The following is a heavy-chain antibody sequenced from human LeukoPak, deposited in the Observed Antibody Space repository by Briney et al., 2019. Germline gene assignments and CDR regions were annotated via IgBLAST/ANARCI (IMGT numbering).Heavy chain of an antibody. CDR3: ARGGLSSIAAVGYYFDY. Sequence: GGSLRLSCAASGFPFSSFGMHWVRQAPGKGLEWVALIWYDGSNKYYADSVKGRFTISRDNSKNTLYLQMNSLRAEDTAVYYCARGGLSSIAAVGYYFDYWGQGTLVTVSS. CDR1: GFPFSSFG. V-gene: IGHV3-33*01. J-gene: IGHJ4*02. CDR2: IWYDGSNK. D-gene: IGHD6-13*01.